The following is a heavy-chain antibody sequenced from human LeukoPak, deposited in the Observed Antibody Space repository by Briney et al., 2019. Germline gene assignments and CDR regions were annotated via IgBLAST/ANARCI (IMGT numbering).Heavy chain of an antibody. V-gene: IGHV3-53*04. J-gene: IGHJ3*02. CDR3: ARERDLLGYDAFDI. CDR2: IYSGGST. D-gene: IGHD3-22*01. Sequence: GGSLRLSCAASGLTFDDYAMHWVRQAPRKWLELVSVIYSGGSTYYADSVKGRFTISRHNSKNTLYLQMNSLRAEDTAVYYCARERDLLGYDAFDIWGQGTMVTVS. CDR1: GLTFDDYA.